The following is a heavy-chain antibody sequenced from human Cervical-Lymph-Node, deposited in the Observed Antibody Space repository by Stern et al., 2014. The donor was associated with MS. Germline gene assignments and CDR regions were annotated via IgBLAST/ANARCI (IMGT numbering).Heavy chain of an antibody. CDR1: GYTFTGYY. V-gene: IGHV1-2*06. CDR3: ARSNYCSGGSCYYYYGMDV. CDR2: LTPNRGGT. Sequence: VQLVQSGAEVKKPGASVKVSCKASGYTFTGYYMHWVRQAPGQGLEWMGRLTPNRGGTNYAQKFQGRVTMTRDTSISTAYMELSRLRSDDTAVYYCARSNYCSGGSCYYYYGMDVWGQGTTVTVSS. D-gene: IGHD2-15*01. J-gene: IGHJ6*02.